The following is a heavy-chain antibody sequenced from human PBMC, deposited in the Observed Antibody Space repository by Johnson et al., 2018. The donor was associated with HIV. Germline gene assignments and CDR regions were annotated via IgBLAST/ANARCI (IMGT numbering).Heavy chain of an antibody. V-gene: IGHV3-30*02. Sequence: QVQLVESGGGVVQPGGSLRLSCAASGFTFSSYGMHWVRQAPGKGLAWVAFIRYDGSNKYYADSVKGRFTISRDNSKNTLYLQMNSLRAEDTAVYYCAKVALTTVTTPGRDAFDIWGPGTMVTVSS. CDR2: IRYDGSNK. J-gene: IGHJ3*02. D-gene: IGHD4-17*01. CDR1: GFTFSSYG. CDR3: AKVALTTVTTPGRDAFDI.